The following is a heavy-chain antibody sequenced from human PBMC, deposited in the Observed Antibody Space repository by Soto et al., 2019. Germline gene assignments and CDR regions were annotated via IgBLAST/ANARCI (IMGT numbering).Heavy chain of an antibody. J-gene: IGHJ6*02. Sequence: GSLRLSCAASGFTFGSYARKWVRQAPGKGLEWVSLISDSGTLTYYADSVKGRFTISRDNSGNTLFLQMYSLRAEDTAVYYCARYIPGVRYYGMDVWGQGTTLTVSS. D-gene: IGHD2-2*01. V-gene: IGHV3-23*01. CDR1: GFTFGSYA. CDR2: ISDSGTLT. CDR3: ARYIPGVRYYGMDV.